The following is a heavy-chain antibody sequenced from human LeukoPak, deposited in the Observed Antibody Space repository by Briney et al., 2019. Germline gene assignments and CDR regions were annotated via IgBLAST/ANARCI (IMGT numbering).Heavy chain of an antibody. CDR3: ARDSQNQFWSGYFLGSPYYYYYMDV. J-gene: IGHJ6*03. CDR2: INTNTGNP. Sequence: ASVKVSCKASGYTFTSYAMNWVRQAPGQGLEWMGWINTNTGNPTYAQGFTGRFVFSLDTSVSTAYLQISSLKAEDTAVYYCARDSQNQFWSGYFLGSPYYYYYMDVWGKGTTVTVSS. D-gene: IGHD3-3*01. CDR1: GYTFTSYA. V-gene: IGHV7-4-1*02.